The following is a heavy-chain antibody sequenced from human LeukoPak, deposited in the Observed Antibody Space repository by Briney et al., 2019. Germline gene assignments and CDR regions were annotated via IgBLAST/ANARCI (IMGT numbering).Heavy chain of an antibody. J-gene: IGHJ4*02. D-gene: IGHD3-10*01. CDR3: ANQQPSGSYYNLLDY. Sequence: GRSLRLSCAASGFTFSSYGMHWVRQAPGKGLEWVAVIWYDGSNKYYADSVKGRFTISRDNSKNTLYLQMNSLRAEDTAVYYCANQQPSGSYYNLLDYWGQGTLVTVSS. CDR1: GFTFSSYG. V-gene: IGHV3-33*06. CDR2: IWYDGSNK.